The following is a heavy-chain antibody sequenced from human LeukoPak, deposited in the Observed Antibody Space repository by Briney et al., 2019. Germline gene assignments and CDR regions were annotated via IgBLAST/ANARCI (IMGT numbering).Heavy chain of an antibody. D-gene: IGHD2-2*01. V-gene: IGHV4-59*08. Sequence: SETLSLTCTVSGGSISSYYWSWIRQPPGKGLEWIGYIYYSGSTNYNPSLKSRVTISVDTSKNQFSLKLSSVTAADTAVYYCARAVYSNVGSTSCCFDYWGQGTLVTVSS. CDR2: IYYSGST. CDR1: GGSISSYY. CDR3: ARAVYSNVGSTSCCFDY. J-gene: IGHJ4*02.